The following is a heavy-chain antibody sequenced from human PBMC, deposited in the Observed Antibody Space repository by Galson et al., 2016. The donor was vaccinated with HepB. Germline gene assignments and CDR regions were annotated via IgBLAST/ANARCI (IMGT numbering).Heavy chain of an antibody. D-gene: IGHD3/OR15-3a*01. V-gene: IGHV3-48*02. CDR3: VPQGTYVERTGRQGY. CDR2: ITSSSSII. J-gene: IGHJ4*02. CDR1: GFTFSGYS. Sequence: SLRLSCAASGFTFSGYSMNWVRQAPEKGLEWVSYITSSSSIIYYADSVKGRFTISRDNAKNSLYLQMNGLRDEDTAVYYCVPQGTYVERTGRQGYWGQGTLVIVSS.